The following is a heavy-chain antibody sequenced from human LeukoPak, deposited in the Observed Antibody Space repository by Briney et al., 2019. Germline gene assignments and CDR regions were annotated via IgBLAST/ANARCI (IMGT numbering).Heavy chain of an antibody. Sequence: ASLKLSCKASGYTFTGYYMHWGRQAPGQGLERVGGINPNSGGTTYAQKFQGRVTMTRDMSISTAYMELSRLRSDDTAVYDCARGGRLRYFDWLLGFDYWGQGTLVTVSS. CDR1: GYTFTGYY. CDR2: INPNSGGT. CDR3: ARGGRLRYFDWLLGFDY. V-gene: IGHV1-2*02. J-gene: IGHJ4*02. D-gene: IGHD3-9*01.